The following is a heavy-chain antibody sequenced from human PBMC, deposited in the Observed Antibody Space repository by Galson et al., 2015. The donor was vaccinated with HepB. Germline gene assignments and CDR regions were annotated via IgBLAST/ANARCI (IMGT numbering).Heavy chain of an antibody. CDR1: GYTFTSYA. D-gene: IGHD4-23*01. CDR2: INAGNGNT. J-gene: IGHJ6*02. V-gene: IGHV1-3*01. Sequence: SVKVSCKASGYTFTSYAMHWVRQAPGQRLEWMGWINAGNGNTKYSQKFQGRVTITRDTSASTAYMELSSLRSEDTAVYYCASADGGNSYYYYGMDVWGQGTTVTVSS. CDR3: ASADGGNSYYYYGMDV.